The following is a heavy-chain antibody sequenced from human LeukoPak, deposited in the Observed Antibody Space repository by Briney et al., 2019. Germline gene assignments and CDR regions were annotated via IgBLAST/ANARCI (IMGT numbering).Heavy chain of an antibody. J-gene: IGHJ4*02. CDR1: GFTFSSYA. D-gene: IGHD2-2*02. CDR2: IYSGGST. Sequence: GGSLRLSCAASGFTFSSYAMSWVRQAPGKGLEWVSVIYSGGSTYYADSVKGRFTISRDNSKNTLYLQMNSLRAEDTAVYYCATAAIWXXXSFDYWGQGTLVTVS. CDR3: ATAAIWXXXSFDY. V-gene: IGHV3-66*01.